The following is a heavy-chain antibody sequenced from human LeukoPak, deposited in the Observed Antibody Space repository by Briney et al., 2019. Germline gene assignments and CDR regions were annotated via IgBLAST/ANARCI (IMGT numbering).Heavy chain of an antibody. CDR3: ARAPHFFDSSGSRYYFDY. CDR2: IYYSGNT. V-gene: IGHV4-39*07. CDR1: GGSIRSTTYY. J-gene: IGHJ4*02. Sequence: SETLSLTCTVSGGSIRSTTYYWGWIRQPPGKGLEWIGSIYYSGNTYYSPSLMSRVTTSVDTSKNQFSLNLSSVTAADTAMYYCARAPHFFDSSGSRYYFDYWGQGALVTVSS. D-gene: IGHD3-22*01.